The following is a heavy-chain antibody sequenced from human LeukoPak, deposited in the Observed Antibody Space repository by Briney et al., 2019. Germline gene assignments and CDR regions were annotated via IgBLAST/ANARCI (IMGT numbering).Heavy chain of an antibody. CDR1: GFTVSSNY. D-gene: IGHD2-15*01. CDR2: IYSGGST. Sequence: PGGSLRLSCAASGFTVSSNYMSWVRQAPGKGLEWVSVIYSGGSTYYADSVKGRFTFSRDNSRNTLYLQMNSLSAEDTAVYYCAKGRTGSRYSSSDSWGQGTLVTVSS. V-gene: IGHV3-53*01. J-gene: IGHJ4*02. CDR3: AKGRTGSRYSSSDS.